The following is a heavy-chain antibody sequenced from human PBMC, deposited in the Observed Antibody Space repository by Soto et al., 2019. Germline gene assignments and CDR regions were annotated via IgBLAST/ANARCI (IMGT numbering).Heavy chain of an antibody. V-gene: IGHV1-18*01. CDR3: GFIPGGLRFWSWFVP. CDR2: ISAYIGTT. Sequence: ASVKVACKGSGYTFTSYSFSWVRQAPGQGLEWMRWISAYIGTTNYAQKLQGRVTMTTDTSTSTAYRELSSLRSDDTAVYFFGFIPGGLRFWSWFVPWGQGTLVTVSS. CDR1: GYTFTSYS. J-gene: IGHJ5*02. D-gene: IGHD3-16*01.